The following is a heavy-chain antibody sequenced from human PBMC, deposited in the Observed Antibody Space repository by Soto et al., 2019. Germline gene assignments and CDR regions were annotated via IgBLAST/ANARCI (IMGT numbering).Heavy chain of an antibody. V-gene: IGHV4-61*01. D-gene: IGHD5-18*01. Sequence: QVQLQESGPGLVKPSETLSLTCTVSGGFVSSGSHYWSWIRQPPGKGLEWIGYVYYSGTTNYNPSLKSRVTISVDTSRNQFSLKLSSVTAADTAVYYCARDYRGYTTGYAFDIWGQGTMVTVSS. CDR1: GGFVSSGSHY. CDR2: VYYSGTT. CDR3: ARDYRGYTTGYAFDI. J-gene: IGHJ3*02.